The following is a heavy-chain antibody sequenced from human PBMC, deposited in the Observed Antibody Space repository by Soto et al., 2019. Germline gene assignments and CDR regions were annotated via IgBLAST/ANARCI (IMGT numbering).Heavy chain of an antibody. CDR1: GFSLSNARMG. CDR3: ARVKGAVTTIQQPDYYYYYMDV. Sequence: QVTLKESGPVLVKPTETLTLTCTVSGFSLSNARMGVSWIRQPPGKALEWLAHIFSNDEKSYSTSLKSRLTIYKANSKSQVVLTMTNMDPVDTATYYCARVKGAVTTIQQPDYYYYYMDVWGKGTTVTVSS. J-gene: IGHJ6*03. V-gene: IGHV2-26*01. CDR2: IFSNDEK. D-gene: IGHD4-17*01.